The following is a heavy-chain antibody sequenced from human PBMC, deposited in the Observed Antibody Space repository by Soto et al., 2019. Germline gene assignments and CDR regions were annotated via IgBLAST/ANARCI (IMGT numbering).Heavy chain of an antibody. CDR3: GRVRVDKAEGWFDP. D-gene: IGHD5-18*01. Sequence: GQSLKISCKASGYSFTTYWITRVRQKPEKGLEWMGRIDPSDSYANYSPSFQGHVTISADKSINTAYLQWRSLKASDTAIYYCGRVRVDKAEGWFDPWGQGTLVTVSS. V-gene: IGHV5-10-1*01. CDR2: IDPSDSYA. CDR1: GYSFTTYW. J-gene: IGHJ5*02.